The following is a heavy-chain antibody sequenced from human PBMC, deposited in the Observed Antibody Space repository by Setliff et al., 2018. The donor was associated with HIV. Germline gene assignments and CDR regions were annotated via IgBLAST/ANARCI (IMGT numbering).Heavy chain of an antibody. CDR3: AKQYSMYYYYYMDV. J-gene: IGHJ6*03. D-gene: IGHD6-6*01. Sequence: PGGSLRLSCAASGFTFSSYAMSWVRQAPGEGLEWVSGISGSGGSTYYADSVKGRFTISRDNSKNTLYLQMSSLRAEDTAVYYCAKQYSMYYYYYMDVWGKGTTVTVSS. CDR1: GFTFSSYA. V-gene: IGHV3-23*01. CDR2: ISGSGGST.